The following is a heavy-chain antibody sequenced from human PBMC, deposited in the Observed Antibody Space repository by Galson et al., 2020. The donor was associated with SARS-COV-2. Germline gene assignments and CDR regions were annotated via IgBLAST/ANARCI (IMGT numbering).Heavy chain of an antibody. D-gene: IGHD3-9*01. Sequence: QPGESLKISCAASGFTFSSYSMNWVRQAPGTELEWVSYISNSSSTIYYADSVKGRFTISRDNAKNSLYLQMNSLRAEDTAVYYCARDVLRYFDWLLPQPDYWGQGILVTVSS. J-gene: IGHJ4*02. CDR3: ARDVLRYFDWLLPQPDY. V-gene: IGHV3-48*01. CDR1: GFTFSSYS. CDR2: ISNSSSTI.